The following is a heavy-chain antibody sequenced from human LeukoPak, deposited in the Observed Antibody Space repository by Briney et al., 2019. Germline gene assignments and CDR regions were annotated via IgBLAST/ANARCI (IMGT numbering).Heavy chain of an antibody. CDR1: GYTFTTYD. D-gene: IGHD1-1*01. CDR2: INPNSGNT. CDR3: ARGPPTAQYFQH. V-gene: IGHV1-8*03. Sequence: GASVKVSCKASGYTFTTYDINWVRQATGQGLQWMGWINPNSGNTGYAQKFQGRITITGNTSISTVYMELSSLRSEDTAVYYCARGPPTAQYFQHWGQGTLVTVSS. J-gene: IGHJ1*01.